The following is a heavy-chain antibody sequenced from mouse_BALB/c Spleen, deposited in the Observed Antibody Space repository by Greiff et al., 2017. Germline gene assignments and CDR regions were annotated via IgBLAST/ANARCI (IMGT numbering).Heavy chain of an antibody. V-gene: IGHV3-6*02. J-gene: IGHJ4*01. CDR2: ISYDGSN. D-gene: IGHD2-14*01. CDR1: GYSITSGYY. Sequence: SGPGLVKPSQSLSLTCSVTGYSITSGYYWNWIRQFPGNKLEWMGYISYDGSNNYNPSLKNRISITRDTSKNQFFLKLNSVTTEDTATYYCARGYRDYAMDYWGQGTSVTVSS. CDR3: ARGYRDYAMDY.